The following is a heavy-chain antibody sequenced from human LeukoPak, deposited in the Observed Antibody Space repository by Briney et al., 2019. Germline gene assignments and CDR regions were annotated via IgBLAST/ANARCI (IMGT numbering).Heavy chain of an antibody. CDR2: IYYSGST. CDR1: GGSISSSSYY. CDR3: ARSSFTYNTFDP. D-gene: IGHD1-1*01. J-gene: IGHJ5*02. Sequence: SETLSLTCTVSGGSISSSSYYWGWIRQPPGKGLEWIGSIYYSGSTYYNPSLKSRVTISVDTSKNQFSLKLSSVTAADTAVYYCARSSFTYNTFDPWGQGTLVTVSS. V-gene: IGHV4-39*01.